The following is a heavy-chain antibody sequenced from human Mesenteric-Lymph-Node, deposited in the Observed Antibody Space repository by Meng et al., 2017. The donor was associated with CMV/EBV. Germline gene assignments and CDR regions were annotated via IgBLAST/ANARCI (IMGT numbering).Heavy chain of an antibody. D-gene: IGHD6-13*01. CDR1: GLNLIRNY. V-gene: IGHV3-53*01. J-gene: IGHJ4*02. CDR3: ARIATGRLFDY. Sequence: SGLNLIRNYMGWVRQAPGKGLECVSVIYSRGYSGETKYYADSVKGRFTISNDNSKNTLYLQMNSLRVEDTAVYYCARIATGRLFDYWGQGILVTVSS. CDR2: IYSRGYSGETK.